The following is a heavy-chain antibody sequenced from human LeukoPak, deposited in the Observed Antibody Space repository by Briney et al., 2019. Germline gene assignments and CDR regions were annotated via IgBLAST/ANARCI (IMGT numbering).Heavy chain of an antibody. CDR1: GVSISSSSYY. V-gene: IGHV4-39*01. Sequence: SETLSLTCNVSGVSISSSSYYWGWIRQPPGKGLEWIGSIYSSGSTYYNSSLKSRVTISIDTSKNQVSLKLTSVTAADTAVYYCVSAKFLVRGVSWFDPWGQGTLVTVSS. CDR3: VSAKFLVRGVSWFDP. D-gene: IGHD3-10*01. CDR2: IYSSGST. J-gene: IGHJ5*02.